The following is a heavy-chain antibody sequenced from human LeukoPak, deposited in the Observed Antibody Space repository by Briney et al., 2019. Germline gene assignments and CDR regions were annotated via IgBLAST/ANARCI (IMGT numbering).Heavy chain of an antibody. Sequence: PGGSLRLSCAASGFTFSSYEMNWVRQAPGKGLEWVSSISSSSSYIYYADSVKGRFTISRDNAKNSLYLQMNSLRAEDTAVYYCARGSRHYGDYSGDYYYYYMDVWGKGTTVTISS. V-gene: IGHV3-21*01. CDR1: GFTFSSYE. J-gene: IGHJ6*03. CDR3: ARGSRHYGDYSGDYYYYYMDV. CDR2: ISSSSSYI. D-gene: IGHD4-17*01.